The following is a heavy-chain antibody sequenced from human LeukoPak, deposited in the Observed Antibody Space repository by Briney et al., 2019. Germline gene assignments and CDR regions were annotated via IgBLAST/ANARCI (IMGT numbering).Heavy chain of an antibody. D-gene: IGHD5-24*01. J-gene: IGHJ4*02. CDR2: IKQDGSKK. CDR3: TRVGYIDEGIDY. CDR1: GFPFSSYW. Sequence: GGSLRLSCVASGFPFSSYWMTWVRQAPGKGLESVANIKQDGSKKSYVDSVKGRFTISRDNAKNSLYLQMNSLRAEDTAIYYCTRVGYIDEGIDYWGQGTLVTVSS. V-gene: IGHV3-7*04.